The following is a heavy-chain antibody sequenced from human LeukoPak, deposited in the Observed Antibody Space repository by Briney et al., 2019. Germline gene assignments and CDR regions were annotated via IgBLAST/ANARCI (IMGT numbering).Heavy chain of an antibody. V-gene: IGHV4-59*01. CDR1: GGSISGSY. CDR3: ARGIESYGDYGY. CDR2: MYNSGST. D-gene: IGHD4-17*01. J-gene: IGHJ4*02. Sequence: SETLSLTCTVSGGSISGSYWSWLRQPPGKGLEWIAYMYNSGSTNYNPSLKSRVTISIDASKNQFSLKLSSLTAADTAIYYCARGIESYGDYGYWGQGILVTVSS.